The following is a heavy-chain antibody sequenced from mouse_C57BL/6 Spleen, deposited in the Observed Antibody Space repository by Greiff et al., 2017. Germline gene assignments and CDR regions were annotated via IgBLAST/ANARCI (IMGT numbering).Heavy chain of an antibody. CDR3: TGSCSLFDY. J-gene: IGHJ2*01. CDR1: GYTFTSYW. CDR2: IDPSDSYT. Sequence: VQLQQSGAELVKPGASVKLSCKASGYTFTSYWMQWVKQRPGQGLEWIGEIDPSDSYTNYNQKFKGKATLTVDTSSSTAYMQLSSLTSEDSAVYYCTGSCSLFDYWGQGTTLTVSS. D-gene: IGHD1-1*01. V-gene: IGHV1-50*01.